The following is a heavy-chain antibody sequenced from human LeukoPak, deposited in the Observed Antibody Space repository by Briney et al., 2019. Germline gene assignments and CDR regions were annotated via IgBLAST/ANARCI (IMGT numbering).Heavy chain of an antibody. J-gene: IGHJ4*02. D-gene: IGHD2-15*01. CDR3: ARDLRCSGGSCYSGLHY. CDR2: ISYDGSYK. V-gene: IGHV3-30*04. Sequence: GGSLRLSCAASGFTFSNFAMHWVRQAPGKGLEWVSVISYDGSYKYYADSVKGRFTISRDNSKNTLYLQMNSLRPEDTAVYYCARDLRCSGGSCYSGLHYWGQGTLVTVSS. CDR1: GFTFSNFA.